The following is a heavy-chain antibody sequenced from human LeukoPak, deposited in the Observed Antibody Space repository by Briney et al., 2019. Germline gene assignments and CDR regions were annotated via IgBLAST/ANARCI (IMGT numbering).Heavy chain of an antibody. CDR3: ASSPFTMIVVVDAFDI. V-gene: IGHV4-34*01. Sequence: SETLSLTCAVYGGSFSGYYWSWIRQPPGKGLEWIGEINHSGSTNYNPSLKSRVTISVDTSKNQFSLKLSSVTAADTAVYYCASSPFTMIVVVDAFDIWGQGTMVTVSS. J-gene: IGHJ3*02. D-gene: IGHD3-22*01. CDR2: INHSGST. CDR1: GGSFSGYY.